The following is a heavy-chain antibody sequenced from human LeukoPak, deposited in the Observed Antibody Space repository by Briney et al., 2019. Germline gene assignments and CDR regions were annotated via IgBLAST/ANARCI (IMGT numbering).Heavy chain of an antibody. Sequence: SETLSLTCTVSGGSISSSSYYWGWIRQPPGKGLEWIGSIYYSGSTYYNPSLKSRVTISVDTSKNQFSLKLSSVTAVDTAVYYCARATEYCSSTSCYFGGSWFDPWGQGTLVTVSS. CDR3: ARATEYCSSTSCYFGGSWFDP. D-gene: IGHD2-2*01. CDR2: IYYSGST. J-gene: IGHJ5*02. V-gene: IGHV4-39*07. CDR1: GGSISSSSYY.